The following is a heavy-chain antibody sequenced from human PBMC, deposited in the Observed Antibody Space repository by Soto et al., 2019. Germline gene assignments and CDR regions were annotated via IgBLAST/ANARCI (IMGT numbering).Heavy chain of an antibody. CDR3: AHRHDLGGFDI. CDR2: INWNDDE. D-gene: IGHD2-15*01. J-gene: IGHJ3*02. CDR1: GFSLNTRAVG. Sequence: QITLKESGPTLVKPTQTLTLTCTFSGFSLNTRAVGVGWIRQPPGKALEWLALINWNDDERYSPSLKDRLTITKDTSRNHVVLTMTNVDPVDTATYYCAHRHDLGGFDIWGQWTTVTVSS. V-gene: IGHV2-5*01.